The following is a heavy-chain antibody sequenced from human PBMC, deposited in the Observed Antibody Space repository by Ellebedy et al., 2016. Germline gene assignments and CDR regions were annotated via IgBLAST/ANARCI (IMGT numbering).Heavy chain of an antibody. CDR3: EVPAAIRGDDAFDI. CDR2: INPSGGST. CDR1: GGTFSSYA. D-gene: IGHD2-2*02. Sequence: ASVKVSCXASGGTFSSYAISWVRQAPGQGLEWMGIINPSGGSTSYAQKFQGRVTMTRDTSTSTVYMELSSLRSEDTAVYYCEVPAAIRGDDAFDIWGQGTMVTVSS. J-gene: IGHJ3*02. V-gene: IGHV1-46*01.